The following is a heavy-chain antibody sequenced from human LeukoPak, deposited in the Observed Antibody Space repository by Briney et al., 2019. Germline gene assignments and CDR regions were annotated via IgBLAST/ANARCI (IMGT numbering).Heavy chain of an antibody. D-gene: IGHD3-16*01. J-gene: IGHJ4*02. CDR1: GFIFNSYS. Sequence: GGSLRLSCAASGFIFNSYSMNWVRQAPGKGPEWVSSISFRSSISYADSVKGRFTISRDNAKNSLYLQMNSLRAEDTAVYYCARNPRGTSPPDYFDCWGQGTLVTVSS. CDR3: ARNPRGTSPPDYFDC. CDR2: ISFRSSI. V-gene: IGHV3-21*01.